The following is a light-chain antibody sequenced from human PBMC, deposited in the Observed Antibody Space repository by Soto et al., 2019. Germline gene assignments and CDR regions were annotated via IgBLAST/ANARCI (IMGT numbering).Light chain of an antibody. V-gene: IGKV3-20*01. CDR2: GAS. CDR3: HQYGSSPRT. Sequence: DIVLTQSPGTLSLSPGERATLSCRASQSITSNYLAWYQQKPGQAPRLLIYGASSRATGLPNRFSGSGSGTDFTLTISRLEPEDFAVYYCHQYGSSPRTFGQGTKVEIK. J-gene: IGKJ1*01. CDR1: QSITSNY.